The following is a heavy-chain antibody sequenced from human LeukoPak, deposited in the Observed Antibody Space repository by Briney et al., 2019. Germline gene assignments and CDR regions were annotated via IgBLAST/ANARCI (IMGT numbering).Heavy chain of an antibody. J-gene: IGHJ5*02. D-gene: IGHD2-2*01. CDR2: VNHSGST. CDR1: GGSLSGNY. CDR3: AGGGRGVPAARRFKPGDWFDP. Sequence: SETLSPTCAVYGGSLSGNYWNWLRQPPGKGLEWIGEVNHSGSTNYNPSLKSRVTISVHTSTKQFSLKLSSVTAADTAVYYCAGGGRGVPAARRFKPGDWFDPWGQGTLVTVSS. V-gene: IGHV4-34*01.